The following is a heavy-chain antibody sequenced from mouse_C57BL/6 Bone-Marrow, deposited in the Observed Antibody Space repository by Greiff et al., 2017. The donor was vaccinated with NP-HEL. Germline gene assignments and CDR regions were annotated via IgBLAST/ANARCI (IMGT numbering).Heavy chain of an antibody. Sequence: EVQLQQSGAELVRPGASVKLSCTASGFNIKDDYMHWVKQRPEQGLEWIGWIDPENGDTEYASKFQGKATITADTSSNTAYLQLSSLTSEDTAVYYCTTYGNYLPWFAYWGQGTLVTVSA. D-gene: IGHD2-1*01. CDR3: TTYGNYLPWFAY. V-gene: IGHV14-4*01. CDR2: IDPENGDT. J-gene: IGHJ3*01. CDR1: GFNIKDDY.